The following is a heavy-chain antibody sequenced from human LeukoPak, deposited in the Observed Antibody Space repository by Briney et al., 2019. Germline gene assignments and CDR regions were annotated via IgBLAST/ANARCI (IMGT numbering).Heavy chain of an antibody. V-gene: IGHV3-30*18. D-gene: IGHD3-10*01. J-gene: IGHJ5*02. CDR2: ISYDGSNK. CDR1: GFTFSSYG. CDR3: VKGRVLWFGETENWFDP. Sequence: GGSLRLSCAASGFTFSSYGMHWVRQAPGKGLEWVAVISYDGSNKYYADSVKGRFTISRDNSKNTLYLQMNSLRAEDTAVYYCVKGRVLWFGETENWFDPWGQGTLVTVSS.